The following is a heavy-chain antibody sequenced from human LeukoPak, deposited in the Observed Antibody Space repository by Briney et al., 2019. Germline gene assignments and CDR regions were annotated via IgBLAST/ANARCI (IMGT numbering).Heavy chain of an antibody. Sequence: SETLSLTCTVSGGSINNDYWSWLRQPPGEGPEWIGYIYHGGNTNYNPSLKSRVTISIDTSKKQFSLKLSSVTAADTAVYYCARGAGWYNYWGQGTLVTVSS. CDR2: IYHGGNT. D-gene: IGHD6-19*01. CDR1: GGSINNDY. CDR3: ARGAGWYNY. J-gene: IGHJ4*02. V-gene: IGHV4-59*01.